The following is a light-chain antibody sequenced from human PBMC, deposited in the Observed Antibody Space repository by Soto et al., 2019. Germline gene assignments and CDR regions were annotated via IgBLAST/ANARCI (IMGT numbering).Light chain of an antibody. J-gene: IGKJ4*01. Sequence: DIQLTQSPSFLSASVGDRVTITCRASQGISSDLAWYQQKPGKVPKLLIYAAFTLQSGVPSRFSGGRSGAEFTLTISSLQPEDVATYCCQQLKSYPLTFGGGTKWEI. CDR2: AAF. CDR1: QGISSD. CDR3: QQLKSYPLT. V-gene: IGKV1-9*01.